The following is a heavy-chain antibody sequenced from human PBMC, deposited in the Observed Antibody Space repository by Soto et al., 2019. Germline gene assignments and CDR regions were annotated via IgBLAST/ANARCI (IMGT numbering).Heavy chain of an antibody. V-gene: IGHV3-23*01. CDR2: ISGSGGST. Sequence: GGSLRLSCAASGFTFSGYAMIWVRQAPGKGLEWVSGISGSGGSTYYADSVKGRFTISRDNFKNTLYLQMNSLRGEDTAVYYCAKDYPEKPRGHCSGGNCADHENWCQGPLVTV. CDR3: AKDYPEKPRGHCSGGNCADHEN. CDR1: GFTFSGYA. J-gene: IGHJ4*02. D-gene: IGHD2-15*01.